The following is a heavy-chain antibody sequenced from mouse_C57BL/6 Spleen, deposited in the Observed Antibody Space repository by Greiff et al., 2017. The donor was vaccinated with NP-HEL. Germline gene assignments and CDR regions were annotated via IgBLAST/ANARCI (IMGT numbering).Heavy chain of an antibody. CDR2: IYPGNSDT. D-gene: IGHD3-2*02. V-gene: IGHV1-5*01. Sequence: VQLQQSGTVLARPGASVKMSCKTSGYTFTSYWMHWVKQRPGQGLEWIGAIYPGNSDTSYNQKFKGKATLTAVTSASTAYMELSSLTNEDSAVYYCTRVTAQAFDYWGQGTTLTVSS. CDR1: GYTFTSYW. CDR3: TRVTAQAFDY. J-gene: IGHJ2*01.